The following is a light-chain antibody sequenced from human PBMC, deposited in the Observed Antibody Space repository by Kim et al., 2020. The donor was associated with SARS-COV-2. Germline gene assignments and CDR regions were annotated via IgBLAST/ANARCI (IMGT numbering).Light chain of an antibody. CDR2: DAS. Sequence: SASVGHRVTITCQASQDISNYLSWYQQRPGKAPNLLIYDASNLEVGVPSRFSGSGSGTDFTFTISRLQPEDIATYYCQQYDNFPYTFGQGTKLEI. V-gene: IGKV1-33*01. CDR3: QQYDNFPYT. CDR1: QDISNY. J-gene: IGKJ2*01.